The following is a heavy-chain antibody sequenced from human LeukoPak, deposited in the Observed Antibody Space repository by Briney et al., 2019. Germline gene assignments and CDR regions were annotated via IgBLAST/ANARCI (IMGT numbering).Heavy chain of an antibody. V-gene: IGHV3-20*04. CDR3: ARAQTYGDSRLLLDY. D-gene: IGHD2-21*02. CDR2: INWNGGST. CDR1: GFTFSSYS. J-gene: IGHJ4*02. Sequence: GGSLRLSCAASGFTFSSYSMNWVRQAPGKGLEWVSGINWNGGSTGYADSVEGRFTISRDNAKNSQYLQMNSLRVEDTALYYCARAQTYGDSRLLLDYWGQGTLVTVSS.